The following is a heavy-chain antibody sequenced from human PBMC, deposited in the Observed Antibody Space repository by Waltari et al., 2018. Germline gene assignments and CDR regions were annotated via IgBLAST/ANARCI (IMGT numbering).Heavy chain of an antibody. CDR1: GFSISTTGTG. CDR3: ARVLRSLYYYSGSYYYGFDY. D-gene: IGHD3-22*01. J-gene: IGHJ4*02. CDR2: IYWDDDK. V-gene: IGHV2-70*04. Sequence: QVTLKESGPALVKPTQTLTLTCTFSGFSISTTGTGVSWIRQPPGKALEWLASIYWDDDKYYSTSLKSRLTISKDTSKNQVVLTMTNMDPVDTATYYCARVLRSLYYYSGSYYYGFDYWGQGVLVTVSS.